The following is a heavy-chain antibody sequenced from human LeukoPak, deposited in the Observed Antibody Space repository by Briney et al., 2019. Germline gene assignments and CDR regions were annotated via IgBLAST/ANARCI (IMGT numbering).Heavy chain of an antibody. Sequence: SETLSVTSAVHGGSFSGYYWSWLCQPPGKGLYWVGEINNSGRINYNTSLKSRVTISVSTSKNQFSLKLSSVSAADTAVYYCARGRPPSWGYSSIGTRDYYYGMDVWGQGTTVTVSS. D-gene: IGHD6-13*01. CDR2: INNSGRI. J-gene: IGHJ6*02. V-gene: IGHV4-34*01. CDR1: GGSFSGYY. CDR3: ARGRPPSWGYSSIGTRDYYYGMDV.